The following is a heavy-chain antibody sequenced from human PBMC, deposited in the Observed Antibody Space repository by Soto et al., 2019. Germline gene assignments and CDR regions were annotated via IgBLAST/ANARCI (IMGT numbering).Heavy chain of an antibody. CDR3: SSSSPASDY. J-gene: IGHJ4*02. Sequence: EVQMLESGGGLVQPGGSLRLSCVASVFTFGRFFMRWVSQAAGKGQEWVSGISNSGSGTYYADSVKGRFTISRENAKNTLYLQVRSLRGEDMAVYYCSSSSPASDYWGQGTIVTV. CDR2: ISNSGSGT. V-gene: IGHV3-23*01. CDR1: VFTFGRFF.